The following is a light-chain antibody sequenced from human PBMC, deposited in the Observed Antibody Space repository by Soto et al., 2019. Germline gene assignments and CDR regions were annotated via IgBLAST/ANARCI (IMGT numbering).Light chain of an antibody. CDR1: QSISTY. CDR2: AAS. V-gene: IGKV1-39*01. J-gene: IGKJ1*01. Sequence: DLQMTQSPSSLSASVGDRVTITCRASQSISTYLNWYQQRPGKAPKLLIYAASSLQSGVPSRFSGRGSGTDFTLTISSLQREDFATYYCQQSYIFPWTFGQGTKVEIK. CDR3: QQSYIFPWT.